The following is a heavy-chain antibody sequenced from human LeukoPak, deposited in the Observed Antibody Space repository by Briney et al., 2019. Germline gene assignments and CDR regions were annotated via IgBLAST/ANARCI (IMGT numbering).Heavy chain of an antibody. J-gene: IGHJ4*02. CDR3: ARDPVATITPFDY. V-gene: IGHV3-21*01. D-gene: IGHD5-12*01. Sequence: GGSLRLSCAASGFTFSSYSMNWVRQAPGKWLEWVSSISSSSSYIYYADSVKGRFTISRDNAKNSLYLQMNSLRAEDTAVYYCARDPVATITPFDYWGQGTLVTVSS. CDR2: ISSSSSYI. CDR1: GFTFSSYS.